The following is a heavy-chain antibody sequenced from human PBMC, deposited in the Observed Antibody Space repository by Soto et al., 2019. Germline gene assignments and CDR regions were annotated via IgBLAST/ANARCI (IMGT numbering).Heavy chain of an antibody. J-gene: IGHJ4*02. V-gene: IGHV1-18*01. CDR1: GYTFTSYG. Sequence: QVQLVQSGAEVKKPGASVKVSCKASGYTFTSYGVSWVRQAPGQGLEWMRWISAYNGNTKYAQKLQGRVTITTDTSTNTAYMDVRSLRCEDPALYYWARDSPPVDYWGQGTLFTASS. CDR2: ISAYNGNT. CDR3: ARDSPPVDY.